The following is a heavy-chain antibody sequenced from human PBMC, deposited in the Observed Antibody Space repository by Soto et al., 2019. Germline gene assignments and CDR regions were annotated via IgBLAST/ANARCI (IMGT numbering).Heavy chain of an antibody. CDR3: TTDAPGGITMVRGVTTTAPAYYYYGMDV. D-gene: IGHD3-10*01. CDR1: GFTFSNAW. Sequence: GGSLRLSCAASGFTFSNAWMNWVRQAPGKGLEWVGRIKSKTDGGTTDYAAPVKGRFTISRDDSKNTLYLQMNSLKTEDTAVYYCTTDAPGGITMVRGVTTTAPAYYYYGMDVWGQGTTVTVSS. CDR2: IKSKTDGGTT. J-gene: IGHJ6*02. V-gene: IGHV3-15*07.